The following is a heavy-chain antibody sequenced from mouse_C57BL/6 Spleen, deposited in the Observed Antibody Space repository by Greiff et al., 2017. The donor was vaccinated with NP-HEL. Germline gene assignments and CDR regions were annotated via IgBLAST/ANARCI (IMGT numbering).Heavy chain of an antibody. J-gene: IGHJ3*01. D-gene: IGHD1-1*01. CDR1: GFTFSSYA. Sequence: DVHLVESGEGLVKPGGSLKLSCAASGFTFSSYAMSWVRQTPEKRLEWVAYISSGGDYIYYADTVKGRFTISRDNARNTLYLQMSSLKSEDTAMYYCTRDPQLYYGKAWFAYWGQGTLVTVSA. CDR2: ISSGGDYI. V-gene: IGHV5-9-1*02. CDR3: TRDPQLYYGKAWFAY.